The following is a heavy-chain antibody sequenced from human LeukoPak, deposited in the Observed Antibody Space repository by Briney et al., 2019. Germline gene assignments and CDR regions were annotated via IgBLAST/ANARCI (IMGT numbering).Heavy chain of an antibody. CDR3: ARAPLPIAAARAYYYYYYMDV. Sequence: ASVKVSCKASGYTFTSYGISWVRQAPGQGLEWMGWISAYNGNTNYAQKLQGRVTMTTDTSTSTAYMELRSLRSDDTAVYYCARAPLPIAAARAYYYYYYMDVWGKGTTVTVSS. D-gene: IGHD6-13*01. V-gene: IGHV1-18*01. CDR1: GYTFTSYG. J-gene: IGHJ6*03. CDR2: ISAYNGNT.